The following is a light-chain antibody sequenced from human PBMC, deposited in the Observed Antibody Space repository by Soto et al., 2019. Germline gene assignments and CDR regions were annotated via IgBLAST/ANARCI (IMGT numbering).Light chain of an antibody. J-gene: IGLJ2*01. V-gene: IGLV7-43*01. CDR2: STN. CDR1: TGPVTGDYY. Sequence: QTVVTKEPSLTVSPGGTVTLTCASSTGPVTGDYYANWFQQKPGQAPKSLIYSTNNKHSWNPARFSGSLLGGKAALTLSGVQPKDEADYYCLLSYGAALGIFGGGTKVTLL. CDR3: LLSYGAALGI.